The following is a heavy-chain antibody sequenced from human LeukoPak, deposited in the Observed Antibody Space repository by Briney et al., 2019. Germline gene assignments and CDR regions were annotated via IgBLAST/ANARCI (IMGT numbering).Heavy chain of an antibody. D-gene: IGHD3-22*01. CDR1: GGSISSGGYY. J-gene: IGHJ3*02. CDR3: ARGNPRYSTMIVVVTQGEAFDI. V-gene: IGHV4-30-2*01. Sequence: PSETLSLTCTVSGGSISSGGYYWSWIRQPPGKGLEWIGYIYHSGSTCYNPSLKSRVTISVDTSKNQFSLKLSSVTAADTAVYYCARGNPRYSTMIVVVTQGEAFDIWGQGTMVTVSS. CDR2: IYHSGST.